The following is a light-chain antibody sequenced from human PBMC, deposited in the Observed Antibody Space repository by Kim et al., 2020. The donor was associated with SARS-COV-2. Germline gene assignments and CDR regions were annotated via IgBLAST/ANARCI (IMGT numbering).Light chain of an antibody. CDR2: KDV. CDR3: QSADTSGTSVL. V-gene: IGLV3-25*03. J-gene: IGLJ2*01. CDR1: ALSKQY. Sequence: PGQTARITCSGDALSKQYSYWYQQKPGQAPVLTIYKDVERPSGIPERFSGSTSGTTVTLTILAVQAEDEADYYCQSADTSGTSVLFGGGTQLTVL.